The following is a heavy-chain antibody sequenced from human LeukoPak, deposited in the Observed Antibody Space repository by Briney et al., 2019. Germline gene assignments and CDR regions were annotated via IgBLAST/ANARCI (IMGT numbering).Heavy chain of an antibody. J-gene: IGHJ4*02. V-gene: IGHV1-8*03. CDR2: MNPNSGRT. Sequence: ASVKVSCKASGGTFSSYAISWVRQAPGQGLEWMGWMNPNSGRTGYAQNFQGRITITRNTSISTAYMELSSLRSEDTAVYYCTRETSSRYFDYWGQGTLVTVSS. CDR1: GGTFSSYA. CDR3: TRETSSRYFDY.